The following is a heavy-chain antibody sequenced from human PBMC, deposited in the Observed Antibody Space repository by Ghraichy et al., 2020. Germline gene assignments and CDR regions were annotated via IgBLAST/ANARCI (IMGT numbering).Heavy chain of an antibody. D-gene: IGHD5-18*01. CDR3: ARAHSYGLGPYYYYGMDV. CDR1: GYTFTGYY. Sequence: ASVKVSCKASGYTFTGYYMHWVRQAPGQGLEWMGWINPNSGGTNYAQKFQGWVTMTRDTSISTAYMELSRLRSDDTAVYYCARAHSYGLGPYYYYGMDVWGQGTTVTVSS. J-gene: IGHJ6*02. CDR2: INPNSGGT. V-gene: IGHV1-2*04.